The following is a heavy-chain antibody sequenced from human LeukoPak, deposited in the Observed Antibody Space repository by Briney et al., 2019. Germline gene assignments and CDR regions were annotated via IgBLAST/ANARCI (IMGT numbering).Heavy chain of an antibody. CDR1: GYTFTSYG. CDR3: ATSVRFLEWSHAFDI. CDR2: ISAYNGNT. J-gene: IGHJ3*02. V-gene: IGHV1-18*01. D-gene: IGHD3-3*01. Sequence: ASVKVSCKASGYTFTSYGISWVRQAPGQGLEWMGWISAYNGNTNYAQKLQGRVTMTTDTSTSTAYMELRSLRSDDTAVYYCATSVRFLEWSHAFDIWGQGTMVTVSS.